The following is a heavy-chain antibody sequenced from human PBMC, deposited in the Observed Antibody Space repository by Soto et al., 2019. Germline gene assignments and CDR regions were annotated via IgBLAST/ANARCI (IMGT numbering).Heavy chain of an antibody. CDR2: IYYSGST. CDR1: GGSISSGDYY. CDR3: ARDRTYYDFWSGYFDI. Sequence: QVQLQESGPGLVKPSQTLSITCTVSGGSISSGDYYWSWIRQPPGKGLEWIGYIYYSGSTYYNPSLKSRVTISVDTSKNQFSLKLSSVTAADTAVYYCARDRTYYDFWSGYFDIWGQGTMVTVSS. J-gene: IGHJ3*02. D-gene: IGHD3-3*01. V-gene: IGHV4-30-4*01.